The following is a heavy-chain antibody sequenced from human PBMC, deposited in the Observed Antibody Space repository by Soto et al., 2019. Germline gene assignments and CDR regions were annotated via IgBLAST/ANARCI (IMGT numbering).Heavy chain of an antibody. Sequence: PGGSLRLSCAASGFTFITYGMSWVRQAPGKGLEWVSGISGSGGSTYYANSVKGRFTISRDNSKNTLYLQMNSLRAEDTAVYYCAKDGERGSYYFDYWGQGTLVTVSS. D-gene: IGHD1-26*01. CDR3: AKDGERGSYYFDY. J-gene: IGHJ4*02. CDR2: ISGSGGST. CDR1: GFTFITYG. V-gene: IGHV3-23*01.